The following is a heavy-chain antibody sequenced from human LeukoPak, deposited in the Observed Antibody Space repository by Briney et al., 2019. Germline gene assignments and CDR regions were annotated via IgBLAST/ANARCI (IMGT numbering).Heavy chain of an antibody. CDR1: GGSLSGYY. CDR3: ASYGP. D-gene: IGHD4-17*01. J-gene: IGHJ5*02. Sequence: SETLSLTCAVYGGSLSGYYWSWIRQPPGKGLEWIGEIYHTGSTNYNPSLKSRVTMSVDKSRNQFSLKLSSVTAADTAMYFCASYGPWGPGSLVTVSS. CDR2: IYHTGST. V-gene: IGHV4-34*01.